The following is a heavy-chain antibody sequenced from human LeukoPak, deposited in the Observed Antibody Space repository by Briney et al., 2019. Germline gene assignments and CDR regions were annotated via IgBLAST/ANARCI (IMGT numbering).Heavy chain of an antibody. J-gene: IGHJ4*02. D-gene: IGHD1-1*01. CDR3: ARRRRVHIDY. Sequence: PSETLSLTCTVSGGSISSSSYYWGWIRQPPGKGLEWIGSIYYSGSTYYNPSLKSRVTISVDTSKNQFSLKLSSVTAADTAVYYCARRRRVHIDYWGQGTLVTVSS. CDR1: GGSISSSSYY. V-gene: IGHV4-39*01. CDR2: IYYSGST.